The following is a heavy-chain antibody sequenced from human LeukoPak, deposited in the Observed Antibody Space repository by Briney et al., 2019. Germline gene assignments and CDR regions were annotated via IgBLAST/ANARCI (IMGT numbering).Heavy chain of an antibody. CDR2: IYYSGST. D-gene: IGHD1-26*01. CDR3: AISAGELLLFGWFDP. J-gene: IGHJ5*02. Sequence: PSETLSLTCTVSGGSISSSSYYWGWIRQPPGKGLEWIGSIYYSGSTYYNPSLKSRVTISVDTSKNQFSLKLSSVTAADTAVYYCAISAGELLLFGWFDPWGQGTLVTVSS. V-gene: IGHV4-39*07. CDR1: GGSISSSSYY.